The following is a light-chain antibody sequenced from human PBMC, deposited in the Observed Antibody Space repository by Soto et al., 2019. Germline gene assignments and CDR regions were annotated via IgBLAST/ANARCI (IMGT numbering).Light chain of an antibody. CDR1: QDIKNY. CDR3: QQYDNLPLT. Sequence: DIQMTQSPSSLTASVGDRVTITCQASQDIKNYLNWYQQKSGKAPKLLIYDASDLETGVPSRFSGSGSGTDFTFTINSLQPEDIATYYCQQYDNLPLTLGGGTKVDIK. CDR2: DAS. V-gene: IGKV1-33*01. J-gene: IGKJ4*01.